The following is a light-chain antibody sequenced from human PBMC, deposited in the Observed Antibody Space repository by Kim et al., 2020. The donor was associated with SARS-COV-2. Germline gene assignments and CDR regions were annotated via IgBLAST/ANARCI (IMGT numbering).Light chain of an antibody. J-gene: IGLJ1*01. V-gene: IGLV1-44*01. CDR1: RSNIGSNT. CDR2: SNN. Sequence: GQMVTIAFSGSRSNIGSNTVNWYQQLPGTAPKRLIHSNNQRPSGVPDRFSGSKSGTSASLAISGLQSEDEADYYCAAWDDSLNGYVFGTGTKVTVL. CDR3: AAWDDSLNGYV.